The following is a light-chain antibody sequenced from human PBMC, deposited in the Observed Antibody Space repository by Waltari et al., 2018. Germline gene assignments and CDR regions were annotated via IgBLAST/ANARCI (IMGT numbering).Light chain of an antibody. J-gene: IGKJ2*01. Sequence: EIVLTQSPGTMSLSPGDRATLSCRASRSVGSNYLAWYRLKSGQTPSLLIYGASSRASGIPDRFSGSGSGTDFTLTISRLEPEDFAVYYCQQYGSLPSTFGQGTKLEIK. V-gene: IGKV3-20*01. CDR1: RSVGSNY. CDR3: QQYGSLPST. CDR2: GAS.